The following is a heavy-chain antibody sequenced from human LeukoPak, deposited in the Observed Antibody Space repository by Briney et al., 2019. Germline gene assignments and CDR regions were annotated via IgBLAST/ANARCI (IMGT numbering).Heavy chain of an antibody. CDR2: IIPIFGTA. CDR1: GYTFTSYG. V-gene: IGHV1-69*13. D-gene: IGHD3-10*01. J-gene: IGHJ6*02. CDR3: ARDPSASGTYRVYGMDV. Sequence: SVKVSSKASGYTFTSYGISWVRQAPGQGLEWMGGIIPIFGTANYAQKFQGRVTITADESTSTAYMELSSLRSEDTAVYYCARDPSASGTYRVYGMDVWGQGTTVTVSS.